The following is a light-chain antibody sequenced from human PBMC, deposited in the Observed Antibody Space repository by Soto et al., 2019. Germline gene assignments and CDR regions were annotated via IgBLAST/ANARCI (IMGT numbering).Light chain of an antibody. CDR3: QHYNNWPPWT. CDR1: QVISSN. CDR2: DAS. V-gene: IGKV3-15*01. Sequence: EIVMTQSPATLSVSPGERATLSCRASQVISSNLAWYQHKPGQAPRLLIYDASTRATAIPARFSGSGSGTEFTLTISSLQSEDVAVYYCQHYNNWPPWTFGQGTKVEV. J-gene: IGKJ1*01.